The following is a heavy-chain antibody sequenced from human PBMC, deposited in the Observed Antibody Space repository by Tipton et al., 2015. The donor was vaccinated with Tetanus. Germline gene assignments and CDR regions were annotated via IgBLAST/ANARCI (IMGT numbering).Heavy chain of an antibody. J-gene: IGHJ4*02. CDR3: ARANNEFPKKGPFDS. CDR2: ISYSGSS. V-gene: IGHV4-59*01. Sequence: TLSLTCTVSSGSIDSYYWSWIRQPPGKGLEWIGYISYSGSSEYNPSLKSRVTVSEDTSKSQFSLNLSSVTAADTAVYYCARANNEFPKKGPFDSWGQGSLVIVSS. CDR1: SGSIDSYY. D-gene: IGHD1-1*01.